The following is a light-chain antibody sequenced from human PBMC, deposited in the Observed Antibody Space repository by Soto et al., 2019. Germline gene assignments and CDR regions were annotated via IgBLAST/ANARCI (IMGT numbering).Light chain of an antibody. J-gene: IGKJ5*01. CDR2: DAS. CDR1: QSISTY. Sequence: EILLTQSPVTLSLSAGQRATLSCRASQSISTYLAWYQLKPGQAPRLLIYDASSRATGVPARFSGSGSGTDFSLTISSLEPEDVAVYYCQQRSQWPPMTFGQGTRLEIK. V-gene: IGKV3-11*01. CDR3: QQRSQWPPMT.